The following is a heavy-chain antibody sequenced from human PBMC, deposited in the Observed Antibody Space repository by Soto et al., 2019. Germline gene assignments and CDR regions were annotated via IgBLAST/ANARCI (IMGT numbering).Heavy chain of an antibody. CDR1: GFTFSSYG. Sequence: QVQLVESGGGVVQPGRSLRLSCAASGFTFSSYGMHWVRQAPGKGLEWVAVISYDGSNKYYADSVKGRFTISRDNSKNTLYLQMNSLRAEDTAVYYCAKDHGWLLYRGRNGLDVWGQGTTVTVSS. D-gene: IGHD3-3*01. CDR2: ISYDGSNK. CDR3: AKDHGWLLYRGRNGLDV. V-gene: IGHV3-30*18. J-gene: IGHJ6*02.